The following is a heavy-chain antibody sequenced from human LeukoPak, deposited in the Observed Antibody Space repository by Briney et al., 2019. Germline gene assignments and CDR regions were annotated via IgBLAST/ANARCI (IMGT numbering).Heavy chain of an antibody. J-gene: IGHJ4*02. CDR3: AVIAAADTNPSDY. D-gene: IGHD6-13*01. CDR2: INPNSGGT. Sequence: GASVKVSCKASGYTFTGYYMHWVRQAPGQGLEWMGRINPNSGGTNYAQKFQGRVTMARDTSISTAYMELSRLRSDDTAVYYCAVIAAADTNPSDYWGQGTLVTVSS. CDR1: GYTFTGYY. V-gene: IGHV1-2*06.